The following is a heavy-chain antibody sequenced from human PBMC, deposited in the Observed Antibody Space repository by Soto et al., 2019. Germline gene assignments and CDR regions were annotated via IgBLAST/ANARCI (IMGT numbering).Heavy chain of an antibody. Sequence: ASVKVSCKASGYTFTSYGISWVRQAPGQGLEWMGWISAYNGNTNYAQKLQGRVTMTTDTSTSTAYMELRSLRSDDTAVYYCARKNAPYYYYYYMYVWGKGTTVTVSS. CDR1: GYTFTSYG. CDR2: ISAYNGNT. V-gene: IGHV1-18*01. J-gene: IGHJ6*03. CDR3: ARKNAPYYYYYYMYV.